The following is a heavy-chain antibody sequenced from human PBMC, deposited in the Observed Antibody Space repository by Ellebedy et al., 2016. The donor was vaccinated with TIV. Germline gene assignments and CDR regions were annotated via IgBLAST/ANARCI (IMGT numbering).Heavy chain of an antibody. CDR3: AGTEIFLPAAHAAGDINYYYGMDV. D-gene: IGHD2-2*01. V-gene: IGHV1-69*13. CDR1: GGTFSSYA. J-gene: IGHJ6*02. Sequence: SVKVSCXASGGTFSSYAISWVRQAPGQGLEWMGGIIPIFGTANYAQKFQGRVTITADESTSTAHMELSSLRSEDTAVYYCAGTEIFLPAAHAAGDINYYYGMDVWGQGTTVTVSS. CDR2: IIPIFGTA.